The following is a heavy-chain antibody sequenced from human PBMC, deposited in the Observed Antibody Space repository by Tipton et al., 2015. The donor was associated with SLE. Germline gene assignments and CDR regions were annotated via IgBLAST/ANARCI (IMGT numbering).Heavy chain of an antibody. V-gene: IGHV3-64*01. Sequence: QLVQSGGGLVQPGGSLRLSCAASGFTFSSYAMSWVRQAPGKGLEWVSAISSNGGRTYYANSVKGRFTISRDNSKNTLYLQMGSLRAEDMAVYYCARIVFGVVSGAFDIWGQGTMVTVSS. CDR3: ARIVFGVVSGAFDI. J-gene: IGHJ3*02. CDR2: ISSNGGRT. D-gene: IGHD3-3*01. CDR1: GFTFSSYA.